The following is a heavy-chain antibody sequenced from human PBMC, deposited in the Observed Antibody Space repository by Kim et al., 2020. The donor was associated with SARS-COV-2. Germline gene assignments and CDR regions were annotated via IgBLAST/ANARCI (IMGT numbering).Heavy chain of an antibody. D-gene: IGHD3-16*02. CDR2: INHSGST. J-gene: IGHJ5*02. CDR3: ARGSDYVWGSYRLPAWFDP. Sequence: SETLSLTCAVYGGSFSGYYWSWIRQPPGKGLEWIGEINHSGSTNYNPSLKSRVTISVDTSENQFSLKLSSVTAADTAVYYCARGSDYVWGSYRLPAWFDPWGQGTLVTVSS. CDR1: GGSFSGYY. V-gene: IGHV4-34*01.